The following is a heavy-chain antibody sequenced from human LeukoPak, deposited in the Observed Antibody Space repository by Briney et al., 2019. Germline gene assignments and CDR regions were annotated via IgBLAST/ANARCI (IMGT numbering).Heavy chain of an antibody. CDR2: ISSSSSYI. CDR1: GFTFSSYS. CDR3: ARNSGSYSYYYYYMDV. V-gene: IGHV3-21*01. J-gene: IGHJ6*03. Sequence: PGGSLRLSCAASGFTFSSYSMNWVRQAPGKGLEWVSSISSSSSYIYYADSVKGRFTISRDNAKNSLYLQMNSLRAEDTAVYYCARNSGSYSYYYYYMDVWGKGTTVTVSS. D-gene: IGHD1-26*01.